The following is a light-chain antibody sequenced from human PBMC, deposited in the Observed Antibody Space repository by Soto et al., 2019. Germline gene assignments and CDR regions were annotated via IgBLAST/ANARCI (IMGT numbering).Light chain of an antibody. CDR3: QQFGSSPGFA. CDR2: AAS. V-gene: IGKV3-20*01. CDR1: QSINNRY. J-gene: IGKJ3*01. Sequence: IVLTQSPGTLSLSPGERATLSCRASQSINNRYLAWYQQKPGQAPRLLIYAASRRDTGIPDRFSGSGSGTDITLPLTRLQPDAFAVYYCQQFGSSPGFAFGPGTKVDI.